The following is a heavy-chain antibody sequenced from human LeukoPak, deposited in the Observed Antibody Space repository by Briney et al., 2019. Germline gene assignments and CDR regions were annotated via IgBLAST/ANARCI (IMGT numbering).Heavy chain of an antibody. CDR3: ARLGPSGNYDILTGYYRYNWFDP. D-gene: IGHD3-9*01. CDR2: VYDSGST. CDR1: GGSISSSSYY. V-gene: IGHV4-39*01. Sequence: PSETLSLTCTVSGGSISSSSYYWGWIRQPPGKGLEWIGSVYDSGSTYYNPSLKSRLTISVDTSKNQLSLKLSSVTAADTAVYYCARLGPSGNYDILTGYYRYNWFDPWGQGTLVTVSS. J-gene: IGHJ5*02.